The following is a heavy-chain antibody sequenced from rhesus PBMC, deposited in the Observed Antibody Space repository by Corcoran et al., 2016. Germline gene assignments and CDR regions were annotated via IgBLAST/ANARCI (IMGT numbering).Heavy chain of an antibody. CDR3: AKLTEALDS. CDR1: GYSFTSYG. V-gene: IGHV5-2*01. Sequence: EVQLVQSGAEVKRPGEYLKISWKTSGYSFTSYGFPWVRQMPGQGLEWMGAIDPSYSDTRYSPSFQGQVTISADKSITTTYLQWSSLKASDSATYYCAKLTEALDSWGQGVVVTVSS. CDR2: IDPSYSDT. J-gene: IGHJ6*01.